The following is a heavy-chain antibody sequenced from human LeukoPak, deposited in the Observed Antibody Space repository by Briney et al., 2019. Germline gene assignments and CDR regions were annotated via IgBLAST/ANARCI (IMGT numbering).Heavy chain of an antibody. Sequence: GRSLRLSCAASGFTFSSCGMHWVRQAPGKGLEWVAVISYDGSNKYYADSVKGRFTISRDNSKNTLYLQMNSLRAEDTAVYYCAKPARYCSSTSCRAYFDYWGQGTLVTVSS. CDR3: AKPARYCSSTSCRAYFDY. J-gene: IGHJ4*02. CDR2: ISYDGSNK. D-gene: IGHD2-2*01. V-gene: IGHV3-30*18. CDR1: GFTFSSCG.